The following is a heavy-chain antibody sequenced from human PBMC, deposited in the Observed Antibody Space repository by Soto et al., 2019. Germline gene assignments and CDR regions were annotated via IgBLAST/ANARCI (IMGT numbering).Heavy chain of an antibody. D-gene: IGHD3-22*01. V-gene: IGHV3-53*01. CDR1: GFTVSSNY. CDR3: ARVRYYYDSSGYYPDAFDI. Sequence: GGSLRLSCAASGFTVSSNYMSWVRQAPGKGLEWVSVIYSGGSTYYADSVKGRFTISRDNSKNTLYLQMNSLRAEDTAVYYCARVRYYYDSSGYYPDAFDIWGQGTMVTVS. J-gene: IGHJ3*02. CDR2: IYSGGST.